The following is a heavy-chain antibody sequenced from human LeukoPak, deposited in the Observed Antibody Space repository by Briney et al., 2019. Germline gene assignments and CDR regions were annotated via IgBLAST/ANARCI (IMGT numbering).Heavy chain of an antibody. CDR3: ATTPGAAAGWFDP. CDR1: GYTLTELS. Sequence: GASVKVSCKVSGYTLTELSMHWVRQAPGKGLEWMGGFDPEDGETIYAQKFQGRVTMTEDTSTDTAYMELSGLRSEDTAVYYCATTPGAAAGWFDPWGQGTLVTVSS. CDR2: FDPEDGET. V-gene: IGHV1-24*01. D-gene: IGHD6-13*01. J-gene: IGHJ5*02.